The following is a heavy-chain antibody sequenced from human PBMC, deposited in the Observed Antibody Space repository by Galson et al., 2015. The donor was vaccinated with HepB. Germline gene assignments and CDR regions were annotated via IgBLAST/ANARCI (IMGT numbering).Heavy chain of an antibody. CDR1: GFTFSSYG. J-gene: IGHJ4*02. Sequence: SLRLSCAASGFTFSSYGMHWVRQAPGKGLDWVAFIRYDGSYKYYADSVKGRFTISRDNSKNTLYLQMNSLRAEDTAVYYCANRRDSSSWYYFDYWGQGTLVTVSS. CDR2: IRYDGSYK. V-gene: IGHV3-30*02. CDR3: ANRRDSSSWYYFDY. D-gene: IGHD6-13*01.